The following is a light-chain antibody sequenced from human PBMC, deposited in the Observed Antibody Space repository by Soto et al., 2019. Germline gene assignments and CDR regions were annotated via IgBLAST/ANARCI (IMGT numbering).Light chain of an antibody. CDR2: EGN. J-gene: IGLJ1*01. V-gene: IGLV2-23*01. CDR3: CSYARSDTFYV. Sequence: QSLLTQPASVSGSPGQSITISCSDVGSFLLVSRYQQRPGKAPQLIIYEGNKRPSGISNRFSGFKSDNTASLTVSGLQAEDEADYYCCSYARSDTFYVVGSGTKVTVL. CDR1: DVGSFLL.